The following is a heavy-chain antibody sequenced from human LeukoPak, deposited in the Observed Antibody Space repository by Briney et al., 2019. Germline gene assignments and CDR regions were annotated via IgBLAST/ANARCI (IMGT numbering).Heavy chain of an antibody. J-gene: IGHJ1*01. V-gene: IGHV1-18*01. Sequence: SVKVSCKPSGYTFTSYGLSWVRQAPGQGLEWMGWISAYNGNTNYAQKLQGRVTMTPDTSTRTAYMELRSLRSDDTAVYYCAATHAIAATQAEYFQHWGQGTLVTVS. D-gene: IGHD6-13*01. CDR1: GYTFTSYG. CDR2: ISAYNGNT. CDR3: AATHAIAATQAEYFQH.